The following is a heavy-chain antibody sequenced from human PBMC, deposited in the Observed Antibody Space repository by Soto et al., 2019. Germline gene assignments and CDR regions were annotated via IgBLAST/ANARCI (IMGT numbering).Heavy chain of an antibody. CDR3: AKDLSGYDVFDY. Sequence: GGSLRLSCAASGFTFDDYAMHWVRQVPGKGLEWVSSISWNSATRYYADSVKGRFTISRDNSKNTLYLQMNSLRAEDTAVYYCAKDLSGYDVFDYWGQGTLVTVSS. CDR1: GFTFDDYA. J-gene: IGHJ4*02. CDR2: ISWNSATR. V-gene: IGHV3-9*01. D-gene: IGHD5-12*01.